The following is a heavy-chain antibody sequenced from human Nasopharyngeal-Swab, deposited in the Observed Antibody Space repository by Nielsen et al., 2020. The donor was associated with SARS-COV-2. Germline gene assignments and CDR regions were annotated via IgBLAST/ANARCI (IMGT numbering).Heavy chain of an antibody. Sequence: VRQAPGKGLEWVAVIWYDGSNKYYADSVKGRFTISRDNSKNTLYLQMNSLRAEDTAVYYCARSGSSSASWNEELDYWGQGTLVTVSS. CDR3: ARSGSSSASWNEELDY. V-gene: IGHV3-33*01. D-gene: IGHD6-6*01. CDR2: IWYDGSNK. J-gene: IGHJ4*02.